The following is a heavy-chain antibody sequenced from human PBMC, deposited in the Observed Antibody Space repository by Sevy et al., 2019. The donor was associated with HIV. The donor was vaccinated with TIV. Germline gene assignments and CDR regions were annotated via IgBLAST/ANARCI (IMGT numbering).Heavy chain of an antibody. CDR2: ISAYNGNT. V-gene: IGHV1-18*01. CDR1: GYTFTSYG. J-gene: IGHJ4*02. D-gene: IGHD3-22*01. Sequence: ASVKVSCKASGYTFTSYGISWVRQAPGQGLEWMGWISAYNGNTNYAQKLQGRVTMTTDTSTSTAYMELRSLRSDDTAVYYWARDPYYYDSSGYYSSYFDYWGQGTLVTVSS. CDR3: ARDPYYYDSSGYYSSYFDY.